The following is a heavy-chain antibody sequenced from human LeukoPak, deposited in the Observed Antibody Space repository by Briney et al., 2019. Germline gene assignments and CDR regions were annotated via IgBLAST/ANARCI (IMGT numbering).Heavy chain of an antibody. CDR2: SNAGNGNT. CDR3: ARGIATMTTVAYNWFDP. J-gene: IGHJ5*02. CDR1: GYTFTSYA. D-gene: IGHD4-11*01. Sequence: GASVKVSCKASGYTFTSYAMHWVRQAPGQRLEWMGWSNAGNGNTKYSQKFQGRVTITTDESTSTAYMELSSLRSEDTAVYYCARGIATMTTVAYNWFDPWGQGTLVTVSS. V-gene: IGHV1-3*01.